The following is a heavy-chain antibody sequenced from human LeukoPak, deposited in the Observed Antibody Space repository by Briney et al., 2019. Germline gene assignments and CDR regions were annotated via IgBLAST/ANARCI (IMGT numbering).Heavy chain of an antibody. V-gene: IGHV1-69*13. Sequence: SEKVSCKASGGTFSSYAISWVRQAPGQGLEWMGGIIPIFGTANYAQKFQGRVTITADESTSTAYMELSSLRSEDTAVYYCARASALYSSFFNWFDPWGQGTLVTVSS. J-gene: IGHJ5*02. CDR1: GGTFSSYA. CDR3: ARASALYSSFFNWFDP. D-gene: IGHD6-6*01. CDR2: IIPIFGTA.